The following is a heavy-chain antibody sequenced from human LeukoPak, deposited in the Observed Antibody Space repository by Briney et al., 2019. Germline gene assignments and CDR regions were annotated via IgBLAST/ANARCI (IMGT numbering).Heavy chain of an antibody. V-gene: IGHV3-21*01. D-gene: IGHD2-2*01. Sequence: GGSLRLSCAASGFTFRSYSMTWVRQAPGKGLEWVSLISSSSRYIYYADSVKDRFTISRDNAKNSLYMQMNSLRAEDTAVYNCARVEILGYCSSTSCSNYYMDVWGKETTVTVS. CDR2: ISSSSRYI. J-gene: IGHJ6*03. CDR1: GFTFRSYS. CDR3: ARVEILGYCSSTSCSNYYMDV.